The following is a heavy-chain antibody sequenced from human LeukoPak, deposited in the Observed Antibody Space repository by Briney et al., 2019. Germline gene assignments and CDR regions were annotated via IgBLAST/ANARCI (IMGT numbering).Heavy chain of an antibody. Sequence: GGSLRLSCAASGFTFSSYGMHWVRQAPGKGLEWVAFIRYDGSNKYYADSVKGRFTISRDNSKNTLYLQMNSLRAEDTAVYYCAKPIRITMVRGVSYYFDYWGQGTLVTVSS. CDR3: AKPIRITMVRGVSYYFDY. D-gene: IGHD3-10*01. V-gene: IGHV3-30*02. J-gene: IGHJ4*02. CDR2: IRYDGSNK. CDR1: GFTFSSYG.